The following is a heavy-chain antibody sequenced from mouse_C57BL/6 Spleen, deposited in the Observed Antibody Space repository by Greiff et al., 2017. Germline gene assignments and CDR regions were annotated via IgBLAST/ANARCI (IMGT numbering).Heavy chain of an antibody. V-gene: IGHV5-6*01. J-gene: IGHJ3*01. Sequence: EVQLVESGGVLVKPGGSLKLSCAASGFTFSSYGMSWVRQTPDKGLEWVGTISSGGSYTYYADSLKGRFTISRDNAKNTLYLQMSSLKSEDTAMYHCARRENFAWFAYWGQGTLVTVSA. CDR3: ARRENFAWFAY. CDR1: GFTFSSYG. CDR2: ISSGGSYT.